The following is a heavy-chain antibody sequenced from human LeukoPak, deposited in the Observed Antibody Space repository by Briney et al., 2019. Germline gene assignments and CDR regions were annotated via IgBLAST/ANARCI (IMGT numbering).Heavy chain of an antibody. CDR1: GFTFSSYS. CDR2: ISSSSSYI. J-gene: IGHJ5*02. V-gene: IGHV3-21*01. D-gene: IGHD4-23*01. CDR3: ARAGIGREGRWLENWFDP. Sequence: GGSLRLSCAASGFTFSSYSMNWVRQAPGKGLEWVSSISSSSSYIYFADSSKGRFTISRDNAKNSLCLQMNSLRAEDTAVYYCARAGIGREGRWLENWFDPWGQGTLVTVSS.